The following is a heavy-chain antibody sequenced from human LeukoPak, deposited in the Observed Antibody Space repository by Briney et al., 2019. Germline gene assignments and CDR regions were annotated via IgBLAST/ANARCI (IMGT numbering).Heavy chain of an antibody. CDR1: GLNFSSYW. D-gene: IGHD1-1*01. Sequence: PGGSLRLSCAASGLNFSSYWMHWVRQVPGKGLVWISRISSDGNTTTYADSVMGRLTISRDNAKNTLYLQMSSLRADDTALYYCVTEQKTGDSRFFDYWGQGTLVTVSS. V-gene: IGHV3-74*01. CDR3: VTEQKTGDSRFFDY. CDR2: ISSDGNTT. J-gene: IGHJ4*02.